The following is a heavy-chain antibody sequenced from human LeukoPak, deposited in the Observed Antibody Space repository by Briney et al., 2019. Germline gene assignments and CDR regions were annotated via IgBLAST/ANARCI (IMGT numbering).Heavy chain of an antibody. CDR1: GGSISSSNW. J-gene: IGHJ4*02. CDR2: IYHSGST. V-gene: IGHV4-4*02. Sequence: SGTLSLTCAVSGGSISSSNWWSWVRQPPGKGLEWIGEIYHSGSTNYNPSLKSRVTISVDKSKNQFSLKLSSVTAADTAVYYCASITYCSSTSCPTHFDYWGQGTLSPSPQ. D-gene: IGHD2-2*01. CDR3: ASITYCSSTSCPTHFDY.